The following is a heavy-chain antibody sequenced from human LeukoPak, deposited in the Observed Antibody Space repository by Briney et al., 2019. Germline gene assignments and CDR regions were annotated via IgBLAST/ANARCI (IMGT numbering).Heavy chain of an antibody. D-gene: IGHD5-24*01. CDR1: NGSFSGYY. CDR2: IYHSGST. J-gene: IGHJ3*02. Sequence: SETLSLTCAVYNGSFSGYYWSWIRQPPGKGLEWIGEIYHSGSTNYNPSLKSRVTISVDTSKNQFSLKLTSVTAADTAVYYCARILRWLQSGDAFDIWGQGTMVTVSS. V-gene: IGHV4-34*01. CDR3: ARILRWLQSGDAFDI.